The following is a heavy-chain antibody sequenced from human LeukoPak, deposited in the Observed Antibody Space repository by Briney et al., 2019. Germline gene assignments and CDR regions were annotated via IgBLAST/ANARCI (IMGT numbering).Heavy chain of an antibody. CDR1: GGTFSSYA. Sequence: ASVKVSCKASGGTFSSYAISWVRQAPGQGLEWMGGIIPIFGTANYAQKFQGRVTITADESTSTAYMELSSLRSEDTAVYYCAREPDYSSYRGFDYWGQGTLVTVSS. CDR2: IIPIFGTA. CDR3: AREPDYSSYRGFDY. V-gene: IGHV1-69*13. D-gene: IGHD4-11*01. J-gene: IGHJ4*02.